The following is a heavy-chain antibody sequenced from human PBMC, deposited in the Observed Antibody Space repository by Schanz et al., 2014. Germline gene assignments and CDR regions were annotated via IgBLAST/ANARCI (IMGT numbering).Heavy chain of an antibody. Sequence: EVQLVESGGGLVQPGGSLRLSCAASGFTFNSYAMSWVRQAPGKGLEWVSALSGSGGSTYYADSVKGRFTISRDNSKNTRYLQMNSLRAGDTAVYYCARGTDWNRHYWGQGTLVTVSS. J-gene: IGHJ4*02. V-gene: IGHV3-23*04. D-gene: IGHD1-1*01. CDR3: ARGTDWNRHY. CDR1: GFTFNSYA. CDR2: LSGSGGST.